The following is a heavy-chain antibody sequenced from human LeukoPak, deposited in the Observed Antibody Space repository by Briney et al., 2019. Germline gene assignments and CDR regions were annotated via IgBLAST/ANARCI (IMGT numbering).Heavy chain of an antibody. V-gene: IGHV5-51*01. CDR1: GYSFTDYW. Sequence: GESLKISCKGSGYSFTDYWIAWVRQMPGKGLEWLGIIYPGDSDTRYSPSFQGHVTISADKSISTAYLHWSSLKASDTAMYYCARHKSNGYIASAFDYWGQGTLVTVSS. D-gene: IGHD5-24*01. CDR2: IYPGDSDT. CDR3: ARHKSNGYIASAFDY. J-gene: IGHJ4*02.